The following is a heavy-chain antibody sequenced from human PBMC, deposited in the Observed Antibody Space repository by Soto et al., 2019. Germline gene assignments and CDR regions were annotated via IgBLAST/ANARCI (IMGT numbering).Heavy chain of an antibody. CDR3: ARSTWGTYRYPGDYYYGMDV. Sequence: SLKGSCKTAGGTFSDDAISWGRQAPGQGPEWMGGIFPKFGTANYAQNFQGRVMITADESTNTVYMELRSLRSEDTALYYCARSTWGTYRYPGDYYYGMDVWGQGTTVTVS. D-gene: IGHD3-16*02. CDR2: IFPKFGTA. J-gene: IGHJ6*02. CDR1: GGTFSDDA. V-gene: IGHV1-69*13.